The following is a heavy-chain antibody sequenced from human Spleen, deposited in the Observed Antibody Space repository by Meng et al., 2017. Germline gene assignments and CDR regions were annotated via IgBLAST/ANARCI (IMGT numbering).Heavy chain of an antibody. CDR2: INAVFGTI. CDR1: GGIFSNYV. D-gene: IGHD2-2*01. CDR3: ARKAGNCISTTCYSLDY. V-gene: IGHV1-69*13. J-gene: IGHJ4*02. Sequence: SVKVSCKALGGIFSNYVIGWVRQAPGQGLEWMGGINAVFGTINYAQKFQDRVTSTSDESTSPVYMELPRLTPEDTPVYFCARKAGNCISTTCYSLDYWGQGTLVTVSS.